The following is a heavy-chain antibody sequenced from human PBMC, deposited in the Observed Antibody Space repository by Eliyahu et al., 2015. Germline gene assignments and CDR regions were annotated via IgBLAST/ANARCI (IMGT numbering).Heavy chain of an antibody. D-gene: IGHD3-3*01. CDR3: AREALLRVPDY. CDR2: IYTSGST. V-gene: IGHV4-4*07. CDR1: GGSIXSYY. J-gene: IGHJ4*02. Sequence: QVQLQESGPGLVKPSETLSLTCTVSGGSIXSYYXXWIRXPAGKGLEWIGRIYTSGSTNYNPSLKSRVTMSVDTSKNQFSLKLSSVTAADTAVYYCAREALLRVPDYWGQGTLVTVSS.